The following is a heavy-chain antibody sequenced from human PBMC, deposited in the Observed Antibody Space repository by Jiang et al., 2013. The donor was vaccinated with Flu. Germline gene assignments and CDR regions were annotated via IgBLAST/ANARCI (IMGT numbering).Heavy chain of an antibody. Sequence: VQLLESGGGVVQPGRSLRLSCAASGFTFSSYGMHWVRQAPGKGLEWVAVIWYDGSNKYYADSVKGRFTISRDNSKNTLYLQMNSLRAEDTAVYYCARGYYDSSGYYYPDYWGQGTLVTVSS. CDR1: GFTFSSYG. D-gene: IGHD3-22*01. J-gene: IGHJ4*02. CDR3: ARGYYDSSGYYYPDY. CDR2: IWYDGSNK. V-gene: IGHV3-33*01.